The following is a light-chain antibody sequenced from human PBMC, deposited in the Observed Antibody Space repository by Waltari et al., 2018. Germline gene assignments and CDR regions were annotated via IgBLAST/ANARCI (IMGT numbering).Light chain of an antibody. J-gene: IGLJ1*01. CDR3: CSYAGSYNLYV. CDR2: DVS. CDR1: SSDVGGYNY. Sequence: QSALTQPRSVSGSPGQSVTISCTGTSSDVGGYNYVSWYQQHPGKAPKVMIYDVSTRPSGVPDRFSGAKSGNTASLTISGLQADDEADYYCCSYAGSYNLYVYGTGAKVSVL. V-gene: IGLV2-11*01.